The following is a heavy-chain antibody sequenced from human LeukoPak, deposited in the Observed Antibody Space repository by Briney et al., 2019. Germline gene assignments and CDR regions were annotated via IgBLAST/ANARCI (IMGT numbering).Heavy chain of an antibody. Sequence: GGSLRLSCAASGFTFSSYAMPWVRQAPGKGLEYVSVISSNGGSTYYANSVKGRFTISRDNSKNTLYLQMGSLRAEDMAVYYCAREAAGSYFFDYWGQGTLVTVSS. CDR3: AREAAGSYFFDY. V-gene: IGHV3-64*01. D-gene: IGHD1-26*01. CDR2: ISSNGGST. J-gene: IGHJ4*02. CDR1: GFTFSSYA.